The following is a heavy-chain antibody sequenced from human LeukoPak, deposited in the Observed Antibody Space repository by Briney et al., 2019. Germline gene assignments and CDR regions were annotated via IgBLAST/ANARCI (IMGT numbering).Heavy chain of an antibody. V-gene: IGHV3-23*01. Sequence: PGGSLRLSCTGSGFTFSNYVMSWVRQAPGKRLKGRFTISRDNSKNTLFLQMNTLRVEDTAGYYCVKVGGGGGWYWSPWGQGTLVTVSS. D-gene: IGHD6-19*01. J-gene: IGHJ5*02. CDR3: VKVGGGGGWYWSP. CDR1: GFTFSNYV.